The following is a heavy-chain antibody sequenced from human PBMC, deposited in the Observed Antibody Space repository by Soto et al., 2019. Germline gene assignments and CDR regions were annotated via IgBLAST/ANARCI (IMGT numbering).Heavy chain of an antibody. Sequence: GGSLRLSCAASGFTFSVHSMNWVRRAPGKGLEWVSYISSTSSARYYADSVRGRFTISRDNVKYSLYLQMNSLTDEDAAVYYCARDSDIYYGMDVWGQGTTVTVSS. CDR3: ARDSDIYYGMDV. CDR2: ISSTSSAR. CDR1: GFTFSVHS. J-gene: IGHJ6*02. V-gene: IGHV3-48*02. D-gene: IGHD3-9*01.